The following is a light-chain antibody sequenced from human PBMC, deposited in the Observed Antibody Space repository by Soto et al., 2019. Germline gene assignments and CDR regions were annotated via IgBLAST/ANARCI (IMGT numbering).Light chain of an antibody. V-gene: IGLV2-14*03. J-gene: IGLJ1*01. CDR3: SSFTSTPTDV. Sequence: QSALTQPASVSGSPGQSMTISCTGSSSDVGGYHYVSWYQQHPGKAPKLIIYQVSHRPSGVSDRFSGSKSGNTASLTISGLQGEDEATYYCSSFTSTPTDVFGTGTKVTVL. CDR1: SSDVGGYHY. CDR2: QVS.